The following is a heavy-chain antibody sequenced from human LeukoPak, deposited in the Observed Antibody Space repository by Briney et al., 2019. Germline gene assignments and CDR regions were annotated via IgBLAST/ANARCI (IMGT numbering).Heavy chain of an antibody. J-gene: IGHJ4*02. CDR2: IFYRGST. V-gene: IGHV4-39*01. Sequence: SETLSLTCTVSSGSISSDSYYWGWIRQPPGKGLDWIGTIFYRGSTYYNPSLKSPVTISIDTSKNQFSLKMNSVTAADTAVYYCARSGTYYDVLTGWINSYDFDDWGPGTLVTVSS. D-gene: IGHD3-9*01. CDR3: ARSGTYYDVLTGWINSYDFDD. CDR1: SGSISSDSYY.